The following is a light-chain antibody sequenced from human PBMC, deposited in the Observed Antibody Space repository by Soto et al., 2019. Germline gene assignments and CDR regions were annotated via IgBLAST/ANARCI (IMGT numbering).Light chain of an antibody. CDR3: QQYGSSPGLFT. CDR1: QTISSW. V-gene: IGKV1-5*03. CDR2: KAS. Sequence: DIQMTQSPSTLSGSVGDRVTITCRASQTISSWLAWYQQKPGKAPKLLIYKASTLKSGVPSRFSGSGSGTEFTLTISSLQPDDFAVYYCQQYGSSPGLFTFGPGTKVDIK. J-gene: IGKJ3*01.